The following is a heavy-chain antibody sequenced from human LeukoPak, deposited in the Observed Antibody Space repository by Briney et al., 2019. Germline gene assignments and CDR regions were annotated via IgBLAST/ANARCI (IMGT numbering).Heavy chain of an antibody. CDR3: AKDSSAHTGYYDSSGLADY. Sequence: GGSQRLSCAASGFTFSSYAMSWVRQAPGQGLEWVSAISGSGGSTYYADSVKGRFTISRDNSKNTLYLQMNSLRAEDTAVYYCAKDSSAHTGYYDSSGLADYWGQGTLVTVSS. V-gene: IGHV3-23*01. D-gene: IGHD3-22*01. CDR2: ISGSGGST. CDR1: GFTFSSYA. J-gene: IGHJ4*02.